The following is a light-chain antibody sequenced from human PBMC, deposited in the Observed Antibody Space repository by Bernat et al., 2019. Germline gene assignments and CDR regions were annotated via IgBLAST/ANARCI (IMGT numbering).Light chain of an antibody. CDR2: SYT. J-gene: IGLJ3*02. Sequence: QSVLTQPPSASGTPGQRVTISCSGSSSNIGSNTVNWYQQLPGTAPKLLIYSYTQRPSGVPDRFSGSKSGTSASLAISGLQSEDEADYYCAAWDDSLNGWVFGGGTTLTVL. V-gene: IGLV1-44*01. CDR3: AAWDDSLNGWV. CDR1: SSNIGSNT.